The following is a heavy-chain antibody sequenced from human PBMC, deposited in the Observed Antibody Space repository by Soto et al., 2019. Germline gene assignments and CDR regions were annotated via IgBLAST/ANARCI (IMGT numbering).Heavy chain of an antibody. V-gene: IGHV4-39*01. J-gene: IGHJ5*02. CDR2: IYYIGST. Sequence: QLQLQESGPGLVKPSETLSLTCTVSGGSISSSSYYWGWIRQPPGKGLEWIGSIYYIGSTYYNPSLKSRVTISVDTSKSRFSLMLSSVTAADPAVYYCARHPSPMVRGVMESWFAPWGQGTLVTVSS. CDR3: ARHPSPMVRGVMESWFAP. D-gene: IGHD3-10*01. CDR1: GGSISSSSYY.